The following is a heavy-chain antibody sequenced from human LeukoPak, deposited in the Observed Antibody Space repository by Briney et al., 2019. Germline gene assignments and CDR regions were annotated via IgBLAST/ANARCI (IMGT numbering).Heavy chain of an antibody. CDR3: AGGVFVDNEKYDAFDI. CDR1: GYTFTTYD. CDR2: MNPNRDST. V-gene: IGHV1-8*01. D-gene: IGHD3-10*02. Sequence: APLKVCCKASGYTFTTYDIYWVRQAPGQGLEWVAWMNPNRDSTGYVARLQGRVTVTRNTTTSTVYTELTSVTSEDTAVYYCAGGVFVDNEKYDAFDICGQGTMITVSS. J-gene: IGHJ3*02.